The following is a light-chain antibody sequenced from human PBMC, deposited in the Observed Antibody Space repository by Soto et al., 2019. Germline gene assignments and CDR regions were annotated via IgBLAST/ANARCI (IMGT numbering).Light chain of an antibody. Sequence: AIQMTQSPSSLSASVGDRVTITCRASQGIRNDLGWYQQKPGKAPKLLMYGASSLQSGVPSRFSGSGSGTDFTLTISSPQPDDFATYYCLQDHNHPWTFGQGTKVEIK. CDR1: QGIRND. V-gene: IGKV1-6*01. CDR2: GAS. CDR3: LQDHNHPWT. J-gene: IGKJ1*01.